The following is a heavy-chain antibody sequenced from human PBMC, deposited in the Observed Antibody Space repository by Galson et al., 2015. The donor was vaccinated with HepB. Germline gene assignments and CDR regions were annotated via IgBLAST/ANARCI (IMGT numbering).Heavy chain of an antibody. J-gene: IGHJ5*02. Sequence: LSLTCTVSGGSISSGDYYWSWIRQPPGKGLEWIGYIYYSGNTYYNPSLKSRVTISVDTSKNQFSLKLSSVTAADTAVYYCARAPRLRFLEWFENWFDPWGQGTLVTVSS. CDR3: ARAPRLRFLEWFENWFDP. V-gene: IGHV4-30-4*01. CDR2: IYYSGNT. D-gene: IGHD3-3*01. CDR1: GGSISSGDYY.